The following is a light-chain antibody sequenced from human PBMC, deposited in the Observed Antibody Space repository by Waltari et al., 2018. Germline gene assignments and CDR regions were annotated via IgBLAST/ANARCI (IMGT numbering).Light chain of an antibody. CDR3: CSYAGSYTFVV. J-gene: IGLJ2*01. CDR2: DVS. V-gene: IGLV2-11*01. Sequence: QSALTQPRSVSGYPGQSVTISCTGTSSDAGVYNYVPWYQQHPGKAPKLMIYDVSKRPSGVPDRFSGSKSGNTASLTISGLQAEDEADYYCCSYAGSYTFVVFGGGTKLTVL. CDR1: SSDAGVYNY.